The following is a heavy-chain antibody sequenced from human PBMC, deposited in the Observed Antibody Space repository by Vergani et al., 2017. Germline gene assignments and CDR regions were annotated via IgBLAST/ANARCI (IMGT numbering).Heavy chain of an antibody. J-gene: IGHJ4*02. D-gene: IGHD1-20*01. Sequence: QVQLVESGGGVVQPGGSLRLSCEASGFIFNNYGIHWVRQTPGKGLEWLAFIRYDGNNQEYFHSVKGRFAISRDNSKNTLYLQMNSLRVEDTAVYYCAKDRAITATTVPDYWGQGILVTVSS. CDR3: AKDRAITATTVPDY. CDR2: IRYDGNNQ. V-gene: IGHV3-30*02. CDR1: GFIFNNYG.